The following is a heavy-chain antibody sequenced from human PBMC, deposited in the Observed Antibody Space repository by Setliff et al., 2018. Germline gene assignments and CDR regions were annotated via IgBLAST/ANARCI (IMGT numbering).Heavy chain of an antibody. CDR1: GYSISSGFY. CDR2: IYHSGTT. J-gene: IGHJ4*02. D-gene: IGHD2-15*01. V-gene: IGHV4-38-2*01. CDR3: ARGGTFRYFDY. Sequence: SETLSLTCAVSGYSISSGFYWGWIRQPPGKGLEWIGSIYHSGTTYYNPSLKSRVTILVDTSKNQFSLKMTSVTAADTALYYCARGGTFRYFDYWGQGTPVTVSS.